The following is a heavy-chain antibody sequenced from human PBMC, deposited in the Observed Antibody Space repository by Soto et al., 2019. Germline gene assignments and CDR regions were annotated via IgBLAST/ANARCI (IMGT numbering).Heavy chain of an antibody. Sequence: SVKVSCKASGGTFSSYAISWVRQAPGQGLEWMGGIIPIFGTANYAQKFQGRVTITADESTSTAYMELSSLRSEDTAVYYCASSGWYDRGNYFDYWGQGTLVTVSS. D-gene: IGHD6-19*01. J-gene: IGHJ4*02. V-gene: IGHV1-69*13. CDR3: ASSGWYDRGNYFDY. CDR1: GGTFSSYA. CDR2: IIPIFGTA.